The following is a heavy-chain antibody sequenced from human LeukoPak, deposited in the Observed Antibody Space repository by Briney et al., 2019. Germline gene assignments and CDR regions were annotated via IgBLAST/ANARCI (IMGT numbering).Heavy chain of an antibody. CDR2: ISGSGGST. J-gene: IGHJ4*02. Sequence: GGSLRLSCAAAGFSLSRYWMSWVRQAPGKGLEWVSAISGSGGSTYYADSVKGRFTISRDNAKNSLYLQMNSLRAEDTAVYYCASLPGDSSGSDYWGQGTLVTVSS. D-gene: IGHD3-22*01. V-gene: IGHV3-23*01. CDR1: GFSLSRYW. CDR3: ASLPGDSSGSDY.